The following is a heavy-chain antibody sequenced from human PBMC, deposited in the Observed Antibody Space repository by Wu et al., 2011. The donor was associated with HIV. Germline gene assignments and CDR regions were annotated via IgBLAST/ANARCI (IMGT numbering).Heavy chain of an antibody. CDR1: GGSFSSSA. D-gene: IGHD3-9*01. J-gene: IGHJ6*03. V-gene: IGHV1-69*06. Sequence: SVRSPCKASGGSFSSSAVVWVRQAPGQGLEWMGNIFPIFETINYAQKFQGRVTISADKSARTVHMELSSLRFEDTAVYYCAKTPEDDVLTGWGHYMDVWGKGTTVTVS. CDR2: IFPIFETI. CDR3: AKTPEDDVLTGWGHYMDV.